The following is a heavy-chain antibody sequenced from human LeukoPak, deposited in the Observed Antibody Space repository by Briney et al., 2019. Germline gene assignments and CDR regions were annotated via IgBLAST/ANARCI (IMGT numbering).Heavy chain of an antibody. CDR3: ARHLWASGLYYFDC. CDR2: LYYSGST. CDR1: GGSISSSSYY. V-gene: IGHV4-39*01. Sequence: PSETLSLTCTVSGGSISSSSYYWGWIRQPPGKGLEWIGSLYYSGSTYFNPSLKSRVTMSVDTSKNQFSLKLSSVTAADTAVYYCARHLWASGLYYFDCWGQGTLVTVSS. D-gene: IGHD6-19*01. J-gene: IGHJ4*02.